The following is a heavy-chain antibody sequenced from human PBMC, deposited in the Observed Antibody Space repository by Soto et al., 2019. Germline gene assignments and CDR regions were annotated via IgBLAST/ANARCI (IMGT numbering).Heavy chain of an antibody. CDR2: ISGSGGST. CDR3: AAYSSSWYTVLDY. D-gene: IGHD6-13*01. Sequence: GGSLRVSCAASGFTFSSYAMSWVRQAPGKGLEWVSAISGSGGSTYYADSVKGRFTISRDNSKNTLYLQMSGLRAEDTAVYYCAAYSSSWYTVLDYWGQGTLVTVSS. J-gene: IGHJ4*02. CDR1: GFTFSSYA. V-gene: IGHV3-23*01.